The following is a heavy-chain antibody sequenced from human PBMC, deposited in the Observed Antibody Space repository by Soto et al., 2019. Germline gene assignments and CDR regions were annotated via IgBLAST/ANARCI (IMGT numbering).Heavy chain of an antibody. CDR2: IDPSDSYT. D-gene: IGHD2-2*02. J-gene: IGHJ6*02. V-gene: IGHV5-10-1*01. Sequence: GESLKIACKGSGYSFTSYWISWVRQMPGKGLEWMGRIDPSDSYTNYSPSFQGHVTISADKSISTAYLQWSSLKASDTAMYYCARAPYCSSTSCYTGGVYYYYYYGMDVWGQGTTVTVSS. CDR1: GYSFTSYW. CDR3: ARAPYCSSTSCYTGGVYYYYYYGMDV.